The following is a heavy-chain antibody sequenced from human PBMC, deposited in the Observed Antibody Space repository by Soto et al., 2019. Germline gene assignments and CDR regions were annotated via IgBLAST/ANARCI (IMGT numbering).Heavy chain of an antibody. J-gene: IGHJ5*02. D-gene: IGHD3-3*01. CDR2: IIPIYGTA. CDR3: AKEQSGYHLGGLNWFDP. CDR1: GGTFSSFT. Sequence: SVKVSCKASGGTFSSFTISWVRQAPGQGLEWMGGIIPIYGTANYAQKFQGRVTITADASTRTAYMELSSLRSEDTAVYYCAKEQSGYHLGGLNWFDPWGQGTLVTVSS. V-gene: IGHV1-69*13.